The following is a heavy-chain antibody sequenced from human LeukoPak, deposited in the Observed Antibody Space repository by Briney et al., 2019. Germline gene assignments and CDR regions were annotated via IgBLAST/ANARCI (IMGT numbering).Heavy chain of an antibody. CDR1: GFSFSLSW. Sequence: HSGGSLRLSCAASGFSFSLSWMNWVRQAPGKGPEWVAVIWHDGSDTYYADSVKGRFTISRDNSRNSLYLQMNSLRAEDTAIYYCAKGYFLSRTPPFDYWGQGILLTVSS. CDR2: IWHDGSDT. CDR3: AKGYFLSRTPPFDY. D-gene: IGHD2-21*01. J-gene: IGHJ4*02. V-gene: IGHV3-33*06.